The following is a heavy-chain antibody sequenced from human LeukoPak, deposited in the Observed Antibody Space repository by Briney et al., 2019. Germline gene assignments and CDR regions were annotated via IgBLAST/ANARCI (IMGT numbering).Heavy chain of an antibody. Sequence: GASVKVSCKASGYTFTSYDINWVRQATGQGLEWMGWMNPNSGNTGYAQKFQGRATMTGNTSIRTAYMELSSLRSEDTAVYYCARDPTYYDSSGYYYWGQGTLVTVSS. CDR1: GYTFTSYD. CDR3: ARDPTYYDSSGYYY. D-gene: IGHD3-22*01. V-gene: IGHV1-8*01. CDR2: MNPNSGNT. J-gene: IGHJ4*02.